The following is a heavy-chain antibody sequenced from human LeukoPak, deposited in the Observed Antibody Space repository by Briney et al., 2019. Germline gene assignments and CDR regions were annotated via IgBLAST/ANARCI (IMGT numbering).Heavy chain of an antibody. CDR3: ARVGRDGYNLGIEYYFDY. Sequence: PSETLSLTCTVSGGSISSSSYYWGWIRQPPGKGLEWIGETNHSGSTNYNPSLKSRVTISVDTSKNQFSLKLSSVTAADTAVYYCARVGRDGYNLGIEYYFDYWGQGTLVTVSS. D-gene: IGHD5-24*01. CDR1: GGSISSSSYY. J-gene: IGHJ4*02. CDR2: TNHSGST. V-gene: IGHV4-39*07.